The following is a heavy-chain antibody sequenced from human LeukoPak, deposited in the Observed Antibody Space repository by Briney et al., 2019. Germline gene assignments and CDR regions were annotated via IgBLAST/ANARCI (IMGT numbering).Heavy chain of an antibody. CDR3: AREYGSGPYDY. D-gene: IGHD3-10*01. V-gene: IGHV4-34*01. Sequence: PSETLSLTCAVYGGSFSGYYWSWIRQPPGKGLEWIGEINHSGCTNYNPSLKSRVTISVDTSKNQFSLKLSSVTAADTAVYYCAREYGSGPYDYWGQGTLVTVSS. CDR2: INHSGCT. CDR1: GGSFSGYY. J-gene: IGHJ4*02.